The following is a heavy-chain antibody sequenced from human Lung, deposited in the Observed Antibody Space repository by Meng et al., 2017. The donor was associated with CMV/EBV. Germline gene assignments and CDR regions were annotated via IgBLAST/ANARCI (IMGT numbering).Heavy chain of an antibody. V-gene: IGHV3-21*01. CDR3: ARERLYQPLWGDALDI. J-gene: IGHJ3*02. CDR2: ISSSRSYI. D-gene: IGHD2-2*01. CDR1: GFSFSSYT. Sequence: GESLKISCAPSGFSFSSYTLHWVRQAPGKGLEWVASISSSRSYINYADSVKGRFTISRDNAKNSLYLQMSSLRAKDTAVYYCARERLYQPLWGDALDIWGQETMVTVSS.